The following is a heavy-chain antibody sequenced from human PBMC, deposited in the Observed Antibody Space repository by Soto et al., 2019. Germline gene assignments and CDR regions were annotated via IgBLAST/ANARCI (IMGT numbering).Heavy chain of an antibody. CDR1: GFTFSSYA. Sequence: GGSLRLSCAASGFTFSSYAMSWVRQAPGKGLEWVSAISGSGGSTYYADSVKGRFTISRDNSKNTLYLQMNSLRAEDTAVYYCAKYAGAADILTGYFDYWGQGTLVTVSS. CDR3: AKYAGAADILTGYFDY. D-gene: IGHD3-9*01. J-gene: IGHJ4*02. V-gene: IGHV3-23*01. CDR2: ISGSGGST.